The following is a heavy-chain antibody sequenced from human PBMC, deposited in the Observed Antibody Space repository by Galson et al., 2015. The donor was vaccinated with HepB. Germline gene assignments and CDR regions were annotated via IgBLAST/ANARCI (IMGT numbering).Heavy chain of an antibody. CDR2: ISSSSSYI. CDR3: ARDNQPDPLWFGEFYDY. CDR1: GFTFSSYS. J-gene: IGHJ4*02. Sequence: SLRLSCAASGFTFSSYSMNWVRQAPGKGLEWVSSISSSSSYIYYADSVKGRFTISRDNAKNSLYLQMNSLRDEDTAVYYCARDNQPDPLWFGEFYDYWGQGTLVTVSS. D-gene: IGHD3-10*01. V-gene: IGHV3-21*01.